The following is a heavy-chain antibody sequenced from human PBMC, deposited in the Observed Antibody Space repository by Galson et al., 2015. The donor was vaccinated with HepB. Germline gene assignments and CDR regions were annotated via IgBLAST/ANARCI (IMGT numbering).Heavy chain of an antibody. D-gene: IGHD6-19*01. CDR1: GFTFTSSA. J-gene: IGHJ6*02. CDR3: ALGKAVAGTVYYYYGMDV. CDR2: IVVGSGNT. Sequence: SVKVSCKASGFTFTSSAMQWVRQARGQRLEWIGWIVVGSGNTNYAQKFQERVTITRDMSTSTAYMELSSLRSEDTAVYYCALGKAVAGTVYYYYGMDVWGQGTTVTVSS. V-gene: IGHV1-58*02.